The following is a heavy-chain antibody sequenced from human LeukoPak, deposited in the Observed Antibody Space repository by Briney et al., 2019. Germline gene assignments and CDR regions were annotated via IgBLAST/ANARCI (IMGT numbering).Heavy chain of an antibody. V-gene: IGHV3-30*03. D-gene: IGHD6-6*01. CDR3: AREWVSAARTRRGLDY. CDR2: ISYDGSNK. CDR1: GFTFSTYS. Sequence: PGGSLRLSCAASGFTFSTYSMNWVRQAPGKGLEWVAVISYDGSNKYYADSVKGRFTISRDNSKNTLYLQMNSLRAEDTAVYYCAREWVSAARTRRGLDYWGQGTLVTVSS. J-gene: IGHJ4*02.